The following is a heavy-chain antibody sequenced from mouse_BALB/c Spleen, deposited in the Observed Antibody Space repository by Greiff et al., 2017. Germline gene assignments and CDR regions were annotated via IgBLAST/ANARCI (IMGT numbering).Heavy chain of an antibody. CDR1: GFSLSTSGMG. D-gene: IGHD1-2*01. V-gene: IGHV8-8*01. CDR2: IWWDDDK. Sequence: QVTLKESGPGILQPSQTLSLTCSFSGFSLSTSGMGVGWIRQPSGKGLEWLAHIWWDDDKRYNPALKSRLTISKDTSSNQVFLKIASVDTADTATYYCARIDGITTAPFAYWGQGTLVTVSA. J-gene: IGHJ3*01. CDR3: ARIDGITTAPFAY.